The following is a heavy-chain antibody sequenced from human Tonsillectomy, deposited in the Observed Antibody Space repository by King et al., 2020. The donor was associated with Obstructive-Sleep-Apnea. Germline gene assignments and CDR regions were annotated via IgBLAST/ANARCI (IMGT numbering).Heavy chain of an antibody. CDR2: VYYSGNT. V-gene: IGHV4-59*08. D-gene: IGHD5-12*01. CDR1: GGSINNYY. Sequence: VQLQDSGPGLVKPSETLSLTCTVSGGSINNYYWSWIRQPPGKGLEWIGYVYYSGNTNFNPSLKSRVTISADTSKIQFSLRLSSVTAADTAVYYCARHRGVEDYGGYGDYFDYWGQGTLVTVSS. CDR3: ARHRGVEDYGGYGDYFDY. J-gene: IGHJ4*02.